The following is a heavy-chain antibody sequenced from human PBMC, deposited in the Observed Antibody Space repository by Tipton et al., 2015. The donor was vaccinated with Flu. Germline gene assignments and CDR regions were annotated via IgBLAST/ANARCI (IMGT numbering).Heavy chain of an antibody. CDR2: IHYSGSP. J-gene: IGHJ6*02. CDR1: GDSMRSDYF. Sequence: GLVKPSETPSLTCTVSGDSMRSDYFWGWIRQAPGKGLEWIGNIHYSGSPHYNPSLKSRVTISVDTSKNQFSLKLSSVTAADTAVYHCARDNLLQSGGIRPYYYYAMDVWGQGTTVIVSS. V-gene: IGHV4-38-2*02. D-gene: IGHD3-16*02. CDR3: ARDNLLQSGGIRPYYYYAMDV.